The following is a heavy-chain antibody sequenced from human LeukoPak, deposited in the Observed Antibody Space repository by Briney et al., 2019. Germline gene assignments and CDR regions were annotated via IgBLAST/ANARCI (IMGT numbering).Heavy chain of an antibody. CDR2: IWYDGSNK. J-gene: IGHJ4*02. Sequence: GRSLRLSRAASGFTFSSYGMHWVRQAPGKGLEWVAVIWYDGSNKYYADSVKGRFTISRDNSKNTLYLQMNSLRAEDTAVYYCARDRGGDIPFDYWGQGTLVTVSS. CDR1: GFTFSSYG. CDR3: ARDRGGDIPFDY. V-gene: IGHV3-33*01. D-gene: IGHD2-21*02.